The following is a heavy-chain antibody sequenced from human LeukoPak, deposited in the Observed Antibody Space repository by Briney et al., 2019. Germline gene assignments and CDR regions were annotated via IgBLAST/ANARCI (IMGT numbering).Heavy chain of an antibody. D-gene: IGHD1-7*01. Sequence: GGSLRLSCAASGFSVSSNYMSWVRQAPGKGLEWVSVIYTGGSTYYADSVKGRFTISRDNSKNTPYLQMNSLRAEDTAVYYCAREGLTGTYNWFDPWGQGTLVTVSS. J-gene: IGHJ5*02. CDR2: IYTGGST. V-gene: IGHV3-66*01. CDR1: GFSVSSNY. CDR3: AREGLTGTYNWFDP.